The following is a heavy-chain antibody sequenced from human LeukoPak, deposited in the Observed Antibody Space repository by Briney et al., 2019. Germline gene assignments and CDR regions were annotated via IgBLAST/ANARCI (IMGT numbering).Heavy chain of an antibody. CDR2: IYYSGST. V-gene: IGHV4-39*07. Sequence: SETLSLTCTVSGGSISSYYWGWIRQPPGKGLEWIGSIYYSGSTYYNPSLKSRVTISVDTSKNQFSLKLSSVTAADTAVYYCARTYYYDSSGYWRFSYYFDYWGQGTLVTVSS. D-gene: IGHD3-22*01. CDR3: ARTYYYDSSGYWRFSYYFDY. J-gene: IGHJ4*02. CDR1: GGSISSYY.